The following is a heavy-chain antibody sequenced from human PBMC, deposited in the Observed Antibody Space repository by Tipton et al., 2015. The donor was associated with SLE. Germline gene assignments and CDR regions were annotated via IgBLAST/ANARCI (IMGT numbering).Heavy chain of an antibody. Sequence: TLSLTCAVYGGSFSGYYWSWIRQPPGKGLEWIGEIKHSGSTNYNPSLKSRVTISIDTSKNQFSLKLSSVTAADTSVYYCAGGKDYDFWSGYYRRDASDIWRQVTIVNGTS. CDR1: GGSFSGYY. CDR3: AGGKDYDFWSGYYRRDASDI. J-gene: IGHJ3*02. D-gene: IGHD3-3*01. CDR2: IKHSGST. V-gene: IGHV4-34*01.